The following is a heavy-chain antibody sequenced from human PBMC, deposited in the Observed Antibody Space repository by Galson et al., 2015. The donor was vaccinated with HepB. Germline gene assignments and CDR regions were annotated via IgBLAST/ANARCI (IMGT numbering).Heavy chain of an antibody. D-gene: IGHD6-19*01. J-gene: IGHJ3*02. CDR3: AKRYSSGTHAFDI. Sequence: SLRLSCAASGFTFSSYAMSWVRQAPGKGLEWVSAISGSGGSTYYADSVKGRFTISRDNSKNTLYLQMNSLRAEDTAVYYCAKRYSSGTHAFDIWGQGTMATVSS. CDR1: GFTFSSYA. CDR2: ISGSGGST. V-gene: IGHV3-23*01.